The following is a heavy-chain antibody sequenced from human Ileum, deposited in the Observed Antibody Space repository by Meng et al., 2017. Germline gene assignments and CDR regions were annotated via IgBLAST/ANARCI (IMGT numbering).Heavy chain of an antibody. CDR3: ARSSTSPASYFFDY. D-gene: IGHD6-6*01. CDR1: GGSVSSGSYY. CDR2: IYYSGST. J-gene: IGHJ4*02. Sequence: QRQLPDPGQRLVRPSGPLSLAFPVYGGSVSSGSYYWSWIRQPPGKGLEWIGHIYYSGSTTYHPSLNSRVTISVDMSYTQFSLKLTAVTAADTAIYFCARSSTSPASYFFDYWGQGTLVTVSS. V-gene: IGHV4-61*01.